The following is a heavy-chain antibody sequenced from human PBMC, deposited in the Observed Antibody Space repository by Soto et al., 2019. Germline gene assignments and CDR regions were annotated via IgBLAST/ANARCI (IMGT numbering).Heavy chain of an antibody. J-gene: IGHJ4*02. V-gene: IGHV3-23*01. CDR1: GFTVSSSNY. Sequence: GGSLRLSCVVSGFTVSSSNYMSWVRQAPGKGLEWVSAISGSGDSTYYADSVKGRFTISRDNSKNTLYLQMNSLRAEDTAVYYCAKRAHGLYFDYWGQGTLVTVSS. CDR3: AKRAHGLYFDY. CDR2: ISGSGDST.